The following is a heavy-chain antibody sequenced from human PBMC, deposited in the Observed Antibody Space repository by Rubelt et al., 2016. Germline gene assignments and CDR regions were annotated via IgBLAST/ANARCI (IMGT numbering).Heavy chain of an antibody. J-gene: IGHJ5*02. CDR1: GGSFSGYY. D-gene: IGHD3-3*01. Sequence: QVQLQQWGAGLLKPSETLSLTCAVYGGSFSGYYWSWIRQPPGKGLEWIGEINHSGSTNYNPSLKSRVTISVDTSKNQCSWKLSSVTAADTAVYYWARGGYDFWSYISRYNWFDPWGQGTLVTVSS. V-gene: IGHV4-34*01. CDR3: ARGGYDFWSYISRYNWFDP. CDR2: INHSGST.